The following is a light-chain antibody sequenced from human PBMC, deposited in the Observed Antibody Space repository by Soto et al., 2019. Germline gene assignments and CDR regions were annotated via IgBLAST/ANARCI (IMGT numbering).Light chain of an antibody. J-gene: IGKJ4*01. V-gene: IGKV1-8*01. CDR2: AAS. CDR1: QGISSY. CDR3: QPYYSYPLS. Sequence: AIRMTQSPSSLSASTGDRVTITCRASQGISSYLAWYQQKPGKAPKLLIYAASTLQSEVPSRFSGSGSGTDFTLSISCLQSEDFATYYCQPYYSYPLSSGGGTKV.